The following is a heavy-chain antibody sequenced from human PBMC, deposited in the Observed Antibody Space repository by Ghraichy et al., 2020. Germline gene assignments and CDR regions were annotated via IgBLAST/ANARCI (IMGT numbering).Heavy chain of an antibody. Sequence: GESLNISCATSGFTFSETWMNWIRQAPGKGLDWVGRIRTKGEDETTDYASTVQGRFTISRDDSKNMLYLEMNTLQTEDTAVYFCVTGLGHSDLDYWGRGTLVSVSS. V-gene: IGHV3-15*01. CDR2: IRTKGEDETT. CDR3: VTGLGHSDLDY. CDR1: GFTFSETW. J-gene: IGHJ4*02.